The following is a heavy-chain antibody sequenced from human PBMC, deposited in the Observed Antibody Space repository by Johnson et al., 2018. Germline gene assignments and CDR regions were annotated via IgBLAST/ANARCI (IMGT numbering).Heavy chain of an antibody. D-gene: IGHD1-26*01. CDR3: ARPSLNSGSYFDF. CDR1: GFSFGSYW. CDR2: IKYDGSEI. Sequence: EVQLVESGGDLVQPGGSLRLSCAASGFSFGSYWMSWVRQAPGKGLEWVANIKYDGSEIYYVDSVRGRFTVSRDNPKNSLYLQMISLTAEDTAVYYCARPSLNSGSYFDFWGQGTLVTVSS. V-gene: IGHV3-7*01. J-gene: IGHJ4*02.